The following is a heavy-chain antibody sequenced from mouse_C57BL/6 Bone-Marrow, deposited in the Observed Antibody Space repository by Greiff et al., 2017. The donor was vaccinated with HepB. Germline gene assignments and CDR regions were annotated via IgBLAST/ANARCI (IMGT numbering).Heavy chain of an antibody. CDR2: ISSGGSYT. CDR3: ARHYHYDAY. V-gene: IGHV5-6*01. J-gene: IGHJ3*01. D-gene: IGHD2-4*01. CDR1: GFTFSSYG. Sequence: EVNVVESGGDLVKPGGSLKLSCAASGFTFSSYGMSWVRHTPDKRLEWVATISSGGSYTYYPDSVKGRFTISRDNAKNPLYLQMSSLKSEDTAMYYCARHYHYDAYWGQGTLVTVSA.